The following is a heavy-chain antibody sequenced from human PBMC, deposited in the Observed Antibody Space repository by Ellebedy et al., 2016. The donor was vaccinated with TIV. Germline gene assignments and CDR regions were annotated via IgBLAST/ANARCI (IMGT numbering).Heavy chain of an antibody. CDR3: AKGGWLDL. V-gene: IGHV3-23*01. CDR1: GFTFKTFA. CDR2: ILGNDGFT. Sequence: GESLKISXTASGFTFKTFAMSWVRQAPGKGPEWVSVILGNDGFTHYADSVKARFSISRDDSKNTVFLEMNSLRVEDTAIYYCAKGGWLDLWGQGTLVTVSS. J-gene: IGHJ5*02.